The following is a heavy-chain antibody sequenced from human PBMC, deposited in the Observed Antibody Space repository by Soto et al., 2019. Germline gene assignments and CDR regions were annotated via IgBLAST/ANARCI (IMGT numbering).Heavy chain of an antibody. CDR3: AAEVAVAGYYYYGMDV. V-gene: IGHV1-58*01. CDR2: IVVGSGNT. D-gene: IGHD6-19*01. CDR1: GFTFTSSA. J-gene: IGHJ6*02. Sequence: SVKVSCKASGFTFTSSAVQWVRQARGQRLEWIGWIVVGSGNTNYAQKFQERVTITRDMSTSTAYMELSSLRSEDTAVYYCAAEVAVAGYYYYGMDVWGQGTKVTVSS.